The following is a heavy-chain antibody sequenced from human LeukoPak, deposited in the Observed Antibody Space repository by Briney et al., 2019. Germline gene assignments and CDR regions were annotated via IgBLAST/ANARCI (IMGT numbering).Heavy chain of an antibody. CDR2: MNPNSGNT. Sequence: ASVKVSCKASGYTFTSYDINWVRQATGQGLEWMGWMNPNSGNTGYAQKFQGRVTMTRNTSISTAYMELSSLRSEDTAVYYCARVGIQLWFMGPYAFDIWGQGTMVTVSS. V-gene: IGHV1-8*01. J-gene: IGHJ3*02. D-gene: IGHD5-18*01. CDR1: GYTFTSYD. CDR3: ARVGIQLWFMGPYAFDI.